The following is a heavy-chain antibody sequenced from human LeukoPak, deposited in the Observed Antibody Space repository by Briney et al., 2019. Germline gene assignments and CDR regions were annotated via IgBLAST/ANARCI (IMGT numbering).Heavy chain of an antibody. CDR3: ARKGVTFGGVITYNWFDP. V-gene: IGHV1-2*02. Sequence: GASVKVSCKASGYTFTGYYLHWVRQAPGQGLEWMGWINPNSGGTNYAQKFQGRVTMTRDTSISTAYMELSSLRSGDTAVYYCARKGVTFGGVITYNWFDPWGQGTLVTVSS. D-gene: IGHD3-16*02. CDR1: GYTFTGYY. J-gene: IGHJ5*02. CDR2: INPNSGGT.